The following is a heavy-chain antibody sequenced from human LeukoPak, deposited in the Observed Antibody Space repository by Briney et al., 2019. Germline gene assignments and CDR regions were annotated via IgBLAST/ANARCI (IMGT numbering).Heavy chain of an antibody. D-gene: IGHD6-13*01. CDR1: GFTFSSYA. V-gene: IGHV3-30-3*01. CDR2: ISYDGSNK. J-gene: IGHJ6*02. CDR3: AREYSSSYYYYGMDV. Sequence: GGSLRLSCAASGFTFSSYAMHWVRQAPGKGLEWVAVISYDGSNKYYADSVKGRFTISRDNSKNTLYLQMNSLRAEDTAVYYCAREYSSSYYYYGMDVWGQGTRSPSP.